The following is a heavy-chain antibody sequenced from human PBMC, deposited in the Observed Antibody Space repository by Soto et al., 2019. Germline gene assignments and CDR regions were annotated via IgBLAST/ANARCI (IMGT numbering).Heavy chain of an antibody. CDR1: GYSFTSYW. CDR2: IYPGDSDT. J-gene: IGHJ3*02. CDR3: ASTNDGSGDYLLDDAFDI. V-gene: IGHV5-51*01. Sequence: GESLKISCKGSGYSFTSYWIGWVRQMPGKGLEWMGIIYPGDSDTRYSPSFQGQVTISADKSISTAYLQWSSLKASDTAMYYCASTNDGSGDYLLDDAFDIWGQGTMVTVSS. D-gene: IGHD3-22*01.